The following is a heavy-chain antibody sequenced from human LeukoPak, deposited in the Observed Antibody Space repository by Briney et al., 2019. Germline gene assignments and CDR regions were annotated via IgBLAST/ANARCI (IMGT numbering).Heavy chain of an antibody. D-gene: IGHD6-13*01. CDR1: GFTFAAYA. V-gene: IGHV3-23*01. CDR2: IGSGSAGT. Sequence: PGGSLRLSCAGSGFTFAAYAMSWVRQAPGKGLEWVSAIGSGSAGTHYAGSVKGRFTIYRDDSKNTLYLQMNSLRVEDTAVYYCARPRLPVAGTRWFDPWGQGTLVTVSS. J-gene: IGHJ5*02. CDR3: ARPRLPVAGTRWFDP.